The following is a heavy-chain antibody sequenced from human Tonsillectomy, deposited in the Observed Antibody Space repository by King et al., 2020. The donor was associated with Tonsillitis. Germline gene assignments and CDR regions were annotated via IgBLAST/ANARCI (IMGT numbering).Heavy chain of an antibody. J-gene: IGHJ4*02. CDR1: GYTFTSYG. CDR3: ARDMEYYDSSGRYDY. V-gene: IGHV1-18*01. Sequence: VQLVESGAEVKKPGASVTVSCKASGYTFTSYGISWVRQAPGQGLEWMGWISAYNGNTNYAQKLQGRVTMTTDTSTSTAYMELRSLRSDDTAVYYCARDMEYYDSSGRYDYWGQGTLVTVSS. D-gene: IGHD3-22*01. CDR2: ISAYNGNT.